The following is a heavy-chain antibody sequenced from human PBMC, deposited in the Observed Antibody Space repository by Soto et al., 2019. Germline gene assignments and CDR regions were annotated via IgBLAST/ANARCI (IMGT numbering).Heavy chain of an antibody. V-gene: IGHV4-31*02. D-gene: IGHD5-18*01. Sequence: NPSETLSLTCTVSGGSISSGGYYWSWIRQHPGKGLEWIGYINYSGSTYYNPSLRSRVNISVDTSKNQFSLKVSSVTAADTAVYYCAIRLGYTYGYPLDYWGQGTLVTVSS. CDR1: GGSISSGGYY. CDR2: INYSGST. CDR3: AIRLGYTYGYPLDY. J-gene: IGHJ4*02.